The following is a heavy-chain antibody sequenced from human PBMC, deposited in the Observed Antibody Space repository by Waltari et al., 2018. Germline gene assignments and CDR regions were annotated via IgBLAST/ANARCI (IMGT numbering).Heavy chain of an antibody. CDR1: GFTFSRYW. V-gene: IGHV3-7*01. Sequence: EVPLVESGGGLVQPGGSLRLSCAASGFTFSRYWMSWVRQGPGKGLEWVANIRPDGNEKYYVDSVKGRLTISRDNAKNSLYLQMNSLRVEDTAVYFCARDPSYGAIDYWGQGTLVTVSS. J-gene: IGHJ4*02. CDR3: ARDPSYGAIDY. CDR2: IRPDGNEK. D-gene: IGHD4-17*01.